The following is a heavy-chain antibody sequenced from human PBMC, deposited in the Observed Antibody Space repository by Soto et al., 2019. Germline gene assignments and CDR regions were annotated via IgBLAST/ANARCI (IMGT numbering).Heavy chain of an antibody. V-gene: IGHV3-23*01. CDR3: AKLLSPDDY. D-gene: IGHD2-15*01. J-gene: IGHJ4*02. CDR1: GFTFNSYA. CDR2: ISAGGGST. Sequence: PGGSLRLSCAASGFTFNSYAMNWVRQAPGKGLKWVSAISAGGGSTWYADSVKGRFTISRDNSRNTLYLQMNSLRAEDTAVYYCAKLLSPDDYGGQATLVTVSS.